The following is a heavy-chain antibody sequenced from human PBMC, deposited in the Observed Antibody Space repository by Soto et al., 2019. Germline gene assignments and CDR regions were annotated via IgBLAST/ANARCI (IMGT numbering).Heavy chain of an antibody. CDR3: ARESPATITKYYYYGMDV. D-gene: IGHD5-12*01. V-gene: IGHV4-4*07. CDR2: IDTSGTT. CDR1: GGSISSYY. Sequence: PSETLSLTCTASGGSISSYYVSWIRQSAGKGLEWIGRIDTSGTTNYNPSLKSRVTMSVDASKNHFSLNLSSVTAADTAVYYCARESPATITKYYYYGMDVWGQGTTVTVSS. J-gene: IGHJ6*02.